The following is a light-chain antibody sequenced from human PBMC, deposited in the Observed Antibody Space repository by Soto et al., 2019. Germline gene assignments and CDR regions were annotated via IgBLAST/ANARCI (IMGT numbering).Light chain of an antibody. Sequence: EIVLTQSPATLSLSPGEWATLSCRASQSVSSNLAWYQQKPGQAPRLLIYGASSRATGIPDRFSGSGSGTVFTLTISSLQAEDCAVYYCQQYYNWPRTFGQGTRLEIK. V-gene: IGKV3D-15*01. CDR1: QSVSSN. CDR3: QQYYNWPRT. J-gene: IGKJ5*01. CDR2: GAS.